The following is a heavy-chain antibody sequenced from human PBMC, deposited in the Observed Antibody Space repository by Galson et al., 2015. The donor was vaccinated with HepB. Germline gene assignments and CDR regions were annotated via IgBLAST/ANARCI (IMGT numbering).Heavy chain of an antibody. D-gene: IGHD3-16*01. J-gene: IGHJ3*02. CDR3: ARRTVLIIYNDAFDI. Sequence: SETLSLTCAVYGGSFSGFYWSWISQPPGKGLGWIGEINQSGSTNYNPSLTSRVTISVDTSKSQFSLKLSSVTAADTAVYYCARRTVLIIYNDAFDIWGQGTMVTVSS. CDR1: GGSFSGFY. V-gene: IGHV4-34*01. CDR2: INQSGST.